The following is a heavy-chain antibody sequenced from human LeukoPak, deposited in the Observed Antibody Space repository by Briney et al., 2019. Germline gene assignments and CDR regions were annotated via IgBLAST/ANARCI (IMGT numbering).Heavy chain of an antibody. CDR3: ARFHLGQRRLYSRNTYNWFDP. D-gene: IGHD6-13*01. CDR2: IYYRGST. Sequence: PSETLSLTCTVSGGPISSSDYYWGWIRQSPGKGLEWIGSIYYRGSTYYNPSLKSRVTMSVDTSKNQFSLKLSSVTAADTAVYYCARFHLGQRRLYSRNTYNWFDPWGQGTLVTVSS. J-gene: IGHJ5*02. V-gene: IGHV4-39*07. CDR1: GGPISSSDYY.